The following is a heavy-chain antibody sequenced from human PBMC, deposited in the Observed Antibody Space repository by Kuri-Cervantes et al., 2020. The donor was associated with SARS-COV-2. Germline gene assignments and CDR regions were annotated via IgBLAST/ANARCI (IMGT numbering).Heavy chain of an antibody. CDR1: GFTFSSYA. CDR2: ISGSGGST. J-gene: IGHJ4*02. V-gene: IGHV3-23*01. Sequence: GESLKISCAASGFTFSSYAMSWVRQAPGKGLEWVSAISGSGGSTYYADSVKGRLTISRDNSKNTLYLQMNSLRAEDTALYYCAREKGSSSWPIDYWGQGTLVTVSS. CDR3: AREKGSSSWPIDY. D-gene: IGHD6-13*01.